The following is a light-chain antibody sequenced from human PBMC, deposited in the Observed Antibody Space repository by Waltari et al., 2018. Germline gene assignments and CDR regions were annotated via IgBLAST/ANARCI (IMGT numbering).Light chain of an antibody. CDR1: GSNTGITT. CDR3: AAWDDSLNGLS. V-gene: IGLV1-44*01. CDR2: NDN. J-gene: IGLJ1*01. Sequence: QSVLTQPPSASGTPGQSVTIYSSGSGSNTGITTLNLYQQLPGTAPKLLIYNDNQRPSGVPDRFSGSKSGSSASLAISGLQSDDEANYYCAAWDDSLNGLSFGTGTRVTVL.